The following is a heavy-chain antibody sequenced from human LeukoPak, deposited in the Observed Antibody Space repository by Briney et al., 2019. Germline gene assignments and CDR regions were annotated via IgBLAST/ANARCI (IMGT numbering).Heavy chain of an antibody. D-gene: IGHD6-19*01. Sequence: GGSLRLSCAASGFTFSSYAMHWVRQAPGKGLEWVAVISYDGSNKCYADSVKGRFTISRDNSKNTLYLQMNSLRAEDTAVYYCAASYSSGWYGSTVDYWGQGTLVTVSS. CDR2: ISYDGSNK. CDR1: GFTFSSYA. J-gene: IGHJ4*02. CDR3: AASYSSGWYGSTVDY. V-gene: IGHV3-30-3*01.